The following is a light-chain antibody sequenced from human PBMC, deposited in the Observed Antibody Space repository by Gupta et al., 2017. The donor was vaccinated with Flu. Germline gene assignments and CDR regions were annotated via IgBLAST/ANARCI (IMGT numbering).Light chain of an antibody. J-gene: IGKJ2*01. CDR1: HDVSSW. Sequence: GDSVTITCRASHDVSSWLAWYQQRPGKAPRLLIYRTSNLQSGDSSRFSGSGSGTEYTLTITSLQPDDFATYYCQQFNSYSVTFGQWTKLEIQ. CDR3: QQFNSYSVT. V-gene: IGKV1-5*03. CDR2: RTS.